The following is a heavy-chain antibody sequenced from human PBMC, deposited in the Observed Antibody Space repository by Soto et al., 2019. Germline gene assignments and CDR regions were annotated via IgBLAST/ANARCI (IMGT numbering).Heavy chain of an antibody. CDR3: ATAGNYRFDT. J-gene: IGHJ4*01. D-gene: IGHD3-16*02. V-gene: IGHV3-74*01. CDR1: EFTFSDYW. Sequence: GGSLRLSCTVSEFTFSDYWMHWVRQAPGKGLVWVSRINTDGTTTNYADSVKGRFTISRDNARNTLYLQMNSLRGEDTAVYYCATAGNYRFDTWGHGTLVTVS. CDR2: INTDGTTT.